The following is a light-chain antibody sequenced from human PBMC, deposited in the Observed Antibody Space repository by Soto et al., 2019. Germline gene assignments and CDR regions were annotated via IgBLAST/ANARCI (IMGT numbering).Light chain of an antibody. V-gene: IGKV3-20*01. CDR2: GAS. J-gene: IGKJ2*01. Sequence: EIVLTQSPGTLSLSPGESATLSCRASQSVSSSQVAWYQQKPGQAPRLLIYGASRRATGIPDRFSGVGSETDFTLTISRLEPEDFAVYYCQQYDTSPHPFGQGTKLEIK. CDR3: QQYDTSPHP. CDR1: QSVSSSQ.